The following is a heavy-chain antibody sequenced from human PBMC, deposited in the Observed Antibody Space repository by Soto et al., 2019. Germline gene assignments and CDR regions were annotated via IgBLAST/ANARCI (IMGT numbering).Heavy chain of an antibody. CDR1: GYTFTGYF. V-gene: IGHV1-2*04. CDR3: ARATAYDFWSGYYRSYGLDV. D-gene: IGHD3-3*01. CDR2: INPNSGDT. J-gene: IGHJ6*02. Sequence: VQLVQSGAEVKSPGASVRVSCTTSGYTFTGYFIHWVRQAPGQGLEWMGWINPNSGDTSYSQKFQGWVTMARDTSISTAYMELSRLRSDDPAVYYCARATAYDFWSGYYRSYGLDVWGQGTTVTV.